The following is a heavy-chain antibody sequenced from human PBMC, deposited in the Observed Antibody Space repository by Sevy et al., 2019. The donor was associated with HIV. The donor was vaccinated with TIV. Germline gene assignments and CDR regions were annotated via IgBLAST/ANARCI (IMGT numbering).Heavy chain of an antibody. CDR3: ARIQQVVNYYNYYGLDV. CDR1: GGSLSGYY. Sequence: SETLSLTCSVYGGSLSGYYWSWIRQSPGRGLEWIGEVHHSGSTNYNPSFKSRVTMSVDTSKNQCSLNLSSVTAADAAVYYCARIQQVVNYYNYYGLDVWGQGTTVTVSS. CDR2: VHHSGST. D-gene: IGHD6-13*01. J-gene: IGHJ6*02. V-gene: IGHV4-34*01.